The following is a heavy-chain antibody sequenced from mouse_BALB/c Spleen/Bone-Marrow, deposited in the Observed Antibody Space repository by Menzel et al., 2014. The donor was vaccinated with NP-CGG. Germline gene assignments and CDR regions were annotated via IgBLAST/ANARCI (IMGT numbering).Heavy chain of an antibody. CDR3: ARDDYDGAYAMDY. CDR1: GFTFSSYA. D-gene: IGHD2-4*01. CDR2: ISSGGST. J-gene: IGHJ4*01. Sequence: DVKLVESGGGLVKPGGSLKLSCAASGFTFSSYAMSWVRQTPEKRLEWVASISSGGSTYYPDSVKGRFTISRDNARNIRYLQMSSLRSEDTAMYYCARDDYDGAYAMDYWGQGTSVTVSS. V-gene: IGHV5-6-5*01.